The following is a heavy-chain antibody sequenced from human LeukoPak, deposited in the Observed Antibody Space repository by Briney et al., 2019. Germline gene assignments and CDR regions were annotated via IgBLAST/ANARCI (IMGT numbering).Heavy chain of an antibody. CDR3: ARDGYSGYQGGPGFDY. CDR2: IIPIFGTA. J-gene: IGHJ4*02. CDR1: GGTFISYA. V-gene: IGHV1-69*01. D-gene: IGHD5-12*01. Sequence: SVKVSCKASGGTFISYAISWVRQAPGQGLEWMGGIIPIFGTANYAQKFQGRVTITADESTSTAYMELSRLRSEDTAVYYCARDGYSGYQGGPGFDYWGQGTLVTVSS.